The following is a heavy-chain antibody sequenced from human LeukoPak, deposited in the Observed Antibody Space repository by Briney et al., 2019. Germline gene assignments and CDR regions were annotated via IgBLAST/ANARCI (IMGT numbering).Heavy chain of an antibody. CDR1: GFTFSNYN. V-gene: IGHV3-48*01. CDR3: ARGVPAAISNWYFDL. D-gene: IGHD2-2*01. J-gene: IGHJ2*01. CDR2: VSPNGYTI. Sequence: GGSLRLSCAASGFTFSNYNMNWVRQTPGKGLEWVSYVSPNGYTIHYADSVKGRFTISRDTAKDSLYLQMNSLRAEDTAAYYCARGVPAAISNWYFDLWGRGTLVTVSS.